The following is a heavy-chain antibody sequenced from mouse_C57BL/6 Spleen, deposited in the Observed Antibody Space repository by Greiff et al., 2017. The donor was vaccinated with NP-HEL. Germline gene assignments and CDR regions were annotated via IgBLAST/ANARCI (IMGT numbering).Heavy chain of an antibody. Sequence: QVQLQQSGAELVRPGTSVKVSCKASGYAFTNYLIEWVKQRPGQGLEWIGVINPGSGGTNYNEKFKGKATLTADKSSSTAYMQLSSLTSEDSAVYFCARRGYYGSSYPYFDYWGQGTTLTVSS. J-gene: IGHJ2*01. CDR3: ARRGYYGSSYPYFDY. CDR1: GYAFTNYL. D-gene: IGHD1-1*01. V-gene: IGHV1-54*01. CDR2: INPGSGGT.